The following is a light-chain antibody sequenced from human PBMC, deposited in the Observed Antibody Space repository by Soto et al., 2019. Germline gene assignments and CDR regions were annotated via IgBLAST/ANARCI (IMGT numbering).Light chain of an antibody. CDR1: QSISSY. CDR2: SAS. Sequence: DIQMTQSPSSLSASVGDRVTITCRASQSISSYLHWYQQKPGKAPKLLIYSASSLQSGVLSRFSGSGSGTDFTLTISSLQPEDFATYDCQQSYSTPYTFGQGTKLEIK. J-gene: IGKJ2*01. V-gene: IGKV1-39*01. CDR3: QQSYSTPYT.